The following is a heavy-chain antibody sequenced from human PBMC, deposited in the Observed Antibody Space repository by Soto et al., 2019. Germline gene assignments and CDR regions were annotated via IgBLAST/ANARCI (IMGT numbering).Heavy chain of an antibody. CDR1: GYRISSYC. D-gene: IGHD2-8*01. J-gene: IGHJ6*02. CDR3: ARQGSNGAYYYYGMDV. Sequence: GEPLRISWRGAGYRISSYCITWVSKMPGKGLEWMGIIYPGDSDTIYSPSFQGQVTFSADKSTSTAYLQWSSLKASDTAMYYCARQGSNGAYYYYGMDVWGQGTTVTVSS. V-gene: IGHV5-51*01. CDR2: IYPGDSDT.